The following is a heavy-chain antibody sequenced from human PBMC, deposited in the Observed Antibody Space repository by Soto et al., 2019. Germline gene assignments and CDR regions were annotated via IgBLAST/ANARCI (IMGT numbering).Heavy chain of an antibody. J-gene: IGHJ5*02. CDR2: ISAYNGNT. CDR3: AREDIVVVPAAIDWIWFDP. Sequence: GASVKVSCKASGYTFTSYGISWVRQAPGQGLEWMGWISAYNGNTNYAQKLQGRVTMTTDTSTSTAYMELRSLRSDDTAVYYCAREDIVVVPAAIDWIWFDPWGQGTLVTVSS. D-gene: IGHD2-2*01. CDR1: GYTFTSYG. V-gene: IGHV1-18*01.